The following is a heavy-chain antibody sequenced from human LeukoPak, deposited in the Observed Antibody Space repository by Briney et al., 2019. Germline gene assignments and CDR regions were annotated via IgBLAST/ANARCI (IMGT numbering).Heavy chain of an antibody. D-gene: IGHD5-18*01. CDR1: GYSISSGYY. CDR3: ARGGYKDDY. CDR2: IYHSGST. V-gene: IGHV4-38-2*02. Sequence: SSETLSLTCTVSGYSISSGYYWGWIRPPPGKGLEWIGSIYHSGSTYYNPSLKSRVTISVDTSKNQFSLKLSSVTAADTAVYYCARGGYKDDYWGQGTLVTVSS. J-gene: IGHJ4*02.